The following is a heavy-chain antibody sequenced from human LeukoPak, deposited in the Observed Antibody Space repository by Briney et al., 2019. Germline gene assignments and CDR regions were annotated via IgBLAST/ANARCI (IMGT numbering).Heavy chain of an antibody. CDR2: ISAYNGDT. CDR1: GYTFSSYG. D-gene: IGHD1-26*01. V-gene: IGHV1-18*01. Sequence: GASVKVSCKASGYTFSSYGINWVRQAPGEGLEWMGWISAYNGDTIYAQKFQGRVTMTADTSTNTAYMDLRSLRSDDTAVYYCARASGHYYYHYMDVWAKGTTVTISS. J-gene: IGHJ6*03. CDR3: ARASGHYYYHYMDV.